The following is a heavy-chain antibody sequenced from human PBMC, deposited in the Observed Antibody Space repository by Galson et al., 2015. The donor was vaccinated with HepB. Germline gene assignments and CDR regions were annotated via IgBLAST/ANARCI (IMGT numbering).Heavy chain of an antibody. CDR1: GFSFSSNA. V-gene: IGHV3-23*01. D-gene: IGHD3-3*01. CDR3: AKDSRITIYYFDY. Sequence: SLRISCEASGFSFSSNAMSWVRQAPGKGLEWVSTIIGSDGSTDYADSVKGRFTISRDNYKNTLYLQMNSLRAEDTSVYYCAKDSRITIYYFDYWGQGTLVTVSS. CDR2: IIGSDGST. J-gene: IGHJ4*02.